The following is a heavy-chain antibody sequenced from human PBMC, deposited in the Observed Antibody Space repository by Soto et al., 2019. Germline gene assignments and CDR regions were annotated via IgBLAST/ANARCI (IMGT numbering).Heavy chain of an antibody. J-gene: IGHJ4*02. CDR1: GGSISSGGYS. D-gene: IGHD5-12*01. V-gene: IGHV4-30-2*01. Sequence: QLQLQESGSGLVKPSQTLSLTCAVSGGSISSGGYSWGWIRQPPGKGLEWIGYIYHSGSTYYNPSLKSRVSISVDRSKSQFSLKLSSVTAADTAVYYCAAGGGLPRYYWGQGTLVTVSS. CDR2: IYHSGST. CDR3: AAGGGLPRYY.